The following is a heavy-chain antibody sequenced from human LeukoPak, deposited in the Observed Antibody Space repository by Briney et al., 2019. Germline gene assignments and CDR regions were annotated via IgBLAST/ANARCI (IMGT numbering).Heavy chain of an antibody. V-gene: IGHV4-34*01. J-gene: IGHJ6*03. CDR1: GESFSGYY. CDR3: ARERRYYYMDV. CDR2: INHSGST. D-gene: IGHD5-24*01. Sequence: SETLSLTCAVYGESFSGYYWSWIRQPPGKGLEWIGEINHSGSTNYNPSLKSRVTISVDTSKNQFSLKLSSVTAADTAVYYCARERRYYYMDVWGKGTTVTVSS.